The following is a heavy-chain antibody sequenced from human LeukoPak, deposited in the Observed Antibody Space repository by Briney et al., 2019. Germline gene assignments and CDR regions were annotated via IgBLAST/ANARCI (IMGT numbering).Heavy chain of an antibody. V-gene: IGHV3-30*03. Sequence: GRSLRLSCAVSGFTFRTYGMHWVRQAPGKGLEWVAAISSHGKDKVSADSVKGRFTISRDNLNNTLYLQMNSLRVEDTALYYCSTTAFDVWGQGTMVTVS. J-gene: IGHJ3*01. CDR1: GFTFRTYG. CDR2: ISSHGKDK. CDR3: STTAFDV.